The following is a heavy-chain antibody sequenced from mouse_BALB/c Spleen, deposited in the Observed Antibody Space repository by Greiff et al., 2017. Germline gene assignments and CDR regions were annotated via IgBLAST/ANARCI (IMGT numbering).Heavy chain of an antibody. CDR1: GYTFTNYW. Sequence: VQLQQSGAELVRPGTSVKISCKASGYTFTNYWLGWVKQRPGHGLEWIGDIYPGGGYTNYNQKFKGKATLTVDKSSSTAYMQLSSLTSEDSAVYYCARWGSGYVKGFAYWGQGTLVTVSA. J-gene: IGHJ3*01. D-gene: IGHD3-1*01. V-gene: IGHV1-63*01. CDR3: ARWGSGYVKGFAY. CDR2: IYPGGGYT.